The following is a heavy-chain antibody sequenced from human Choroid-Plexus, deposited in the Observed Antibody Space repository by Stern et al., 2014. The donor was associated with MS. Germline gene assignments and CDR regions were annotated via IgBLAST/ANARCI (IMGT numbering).Heavy chain of an antibody. D-gene: IGHD2-15*01. CDR2: ISYDVSDK. V-gene: IGHV3-30*18. Sequence: VQLVQSGGGVAQPGRPLILSCAASGFTFSNFGMPWVRQAPGKGLEWVALISYDVSDKYYADSVKGRFTIFRDNSKNTLYMHMNSLRAEDTAVYYCAKDRQWSTYFFDYWGQGSLVTVSS. J-gene: IGHJ4*02. CDR1: GFTFSNFG. CDR3: AKDRQWSTYFFDY.